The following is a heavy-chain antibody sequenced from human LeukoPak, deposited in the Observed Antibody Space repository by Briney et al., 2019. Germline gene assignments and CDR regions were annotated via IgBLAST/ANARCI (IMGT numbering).Heavy chain of an antibody. V-gene: IGHV3-43*02. CDR1: GFTFSSYA. CDR3: AKDRFYYGSGGDY. Sequence: GGSLRLSCAASGFTFSSYALSWVRQAPGKGLEWVSLISGDGGSTYYADSVKGRFTISRDNSKNSLYLQMNSLRTEDTALYYCAKDRFYYGSGGDYWGQGTLVTVSS. CDR2: ISGDGGST. D-gene: IGHD3-10*01. J-gene: IGHJ4*02.